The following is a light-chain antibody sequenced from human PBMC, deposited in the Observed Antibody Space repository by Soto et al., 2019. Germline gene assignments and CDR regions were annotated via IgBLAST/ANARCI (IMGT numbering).Light chain of an antibody. CDR1: QSVSSN. V-gene: IGKV3-15*01. CDR3: QQYNNWPPWT. J-gene: IGKJ1*01. Sequence: EIVMTQSPATLSVSPGERATLSCRASQSVSSNLAWYQQKPGQAPRLVIYGASTRATGIPARFSGSGSGTGFTLTISSLQSEDFAVYYCQQYNNWPPWTFGQGTKVEIK. CDR2: GAS.